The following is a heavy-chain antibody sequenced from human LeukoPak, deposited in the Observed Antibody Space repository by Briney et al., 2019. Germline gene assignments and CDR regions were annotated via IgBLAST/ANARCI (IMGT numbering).Heavy chain of an antibody. J-gene: IGHJ4*02. V-gene: IGHV4-38-2*01. D-gene: IGHD5-18*01. CDR3: ARGFGYSYGKRTFDY. Sequence: SETLSLTCAVSGYSISSGYYWGWIRQPPGKGLEWIGSIYHSGSTYYNASLKSRVTISVDTSKNQFSLKLSSVTAADTAVYYCARGFGYSYGKRTFDYWGQGTLVTVSS. CDR2: IYHSGST. CDR1: GYSISSGYY.